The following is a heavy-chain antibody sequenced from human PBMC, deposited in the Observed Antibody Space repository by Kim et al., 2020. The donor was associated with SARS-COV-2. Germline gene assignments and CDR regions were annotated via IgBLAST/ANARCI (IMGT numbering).Heavy chain of an antibody. J-gene: IGHJ6*02. Sequence: GGSLRLSCAASGFTFSDYYMSWIRQAPGKGLEWVSYISNSSSYTYYADSVKGRFTISRDNAKNSLYLQMNSLRAEDTAVYYCARGEEVVFGVVIISCYYYSFDVWGQGTTVTVSS. V-gene: IGHV3-11*06. CDR2: ISNSSSYT. D-gene: IGHD3-3*01. CDR1: GFTFSDYY. CDR3: ARGEEVVFGVVIISCYYYSFDV.